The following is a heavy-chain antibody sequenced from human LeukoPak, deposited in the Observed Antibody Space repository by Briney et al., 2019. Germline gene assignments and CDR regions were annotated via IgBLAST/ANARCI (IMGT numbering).Heavy chain of an antibody. CDR2: INTSGSA. CDR3: ARVIRRGFGEIFIDY. CDR1: GDSISDSYY. V-gene: IGHV4-4*07. D-gene: IGHD3-10*01. Sequence: SETLSLTCIVSGDSISDSYYWIWIRQPAGKGMEWIGRINTSGSAYYNPSLGSRVTMSVDTSKNQFSLKLSSVTAADTALYYCARVIRRGFGEIFIDYWGQGTLVTVSS. J-gene: IGHJ4*02.